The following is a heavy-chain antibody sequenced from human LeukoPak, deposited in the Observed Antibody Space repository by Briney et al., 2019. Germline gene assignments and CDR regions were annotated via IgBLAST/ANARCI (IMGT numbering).Heavy chain of an antibody. V-gene: IGHV1-3*01. CDR2: INAGNGNT. CDR1: GYTFTSYA. J-gene: IGHJ4*02. CDR3: AREDSSGWAFDY. D-gene: IGHD6-19*01. Sequence: ASVKVSCKASGYTFTSYAMHWVRQAPGQRPEWMGWINAGNGNTKYSQKFQGRVTITRDTSASTAYMELSSLRPEDTAVYYCAREDSSGWAFDYWGQGTLVTVSS.